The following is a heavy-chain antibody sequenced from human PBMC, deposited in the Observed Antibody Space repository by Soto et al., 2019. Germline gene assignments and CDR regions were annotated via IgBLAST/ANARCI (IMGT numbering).Heavy chain of an antibody. D-gene: IGHD3-10*01. CDR2: IIPIFGTA. Sequence: QVQLVQSGAEVKKPGSSVKVSCKASGGTFSSYAISWVRQAPGQGLEWMGGIIPIFGTANYAQEFQGRVTITADESTSTAYMELSSLIGDDSAVYNCVRDLGEEHVHSPLWYYGMDVWGHGTTDTVSS. CDR3: VRDLGEEHVHSPLWYYGMDV. J-gene: IGHJ6*02. CDR1: GGTFSSYA. V-gene: IGHV1-69*12.